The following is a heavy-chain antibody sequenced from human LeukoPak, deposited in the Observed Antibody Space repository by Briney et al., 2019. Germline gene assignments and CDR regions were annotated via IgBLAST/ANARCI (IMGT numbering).Heavy chain of an antibody. CDR3: ATEGYSSGWYIDY. Sequence: GGSLRPSCAASGFTFSSYWMSWVRQAPGKGLEWVANIKQDGSEKYYVDSVKGRFTISRDNSKNTLYLQMTSLRAEDTAVYYCATEGYSSGWYIDYWGQGTLVTVSS. D-gene: IGHD6-19*01. J-gene: IGHJ4*02. CDR1: GFTFSSYW. V-gene: IGHV3-7*03. CDR2: IKQDGSEK.